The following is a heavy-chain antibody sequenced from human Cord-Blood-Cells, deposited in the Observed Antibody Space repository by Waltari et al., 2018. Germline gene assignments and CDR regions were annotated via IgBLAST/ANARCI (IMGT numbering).Heavy chain of an antibody. CDR1: GFTFSSYG. CDR2: IWYDGSNK. CDR3: ARGPAAAPPRGAFDI. J-gene: IGHJ3*02. V-gene: IGHV3-33*01. Sequence: QVQLVESGGGVVQPGRSLRLSCAASGFTFSSYGMHWVRPAPGKGLEWVAVIWYDGSNKYYADSVKGRFTISRDNSKNTLYLQMNSLRAEDTAVYYCARGPAAAPPRGAFDIWGQGTMVTVSS. D-gene: IGHD6-13*01.